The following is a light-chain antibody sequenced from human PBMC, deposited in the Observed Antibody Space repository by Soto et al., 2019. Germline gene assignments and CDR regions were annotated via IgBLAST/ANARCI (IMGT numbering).Light chain of an antibody. CDR3: SSYPSSSTVV. J-gene: IGLJ2*01. Sequence: QSALTQPASVSGSPGQSITISCTGTSSDVGIYKYVSWYQQHPGKAPNLMIYEVSNRPSGVSNRFSGSKSGNTASLTISGLQAEDEADYYCSSYPSSSTVVFGGGTKLNVL. CDR1: SSDVGIYKY. V-gene: IGLV2-14*01. CDR2: EVS.